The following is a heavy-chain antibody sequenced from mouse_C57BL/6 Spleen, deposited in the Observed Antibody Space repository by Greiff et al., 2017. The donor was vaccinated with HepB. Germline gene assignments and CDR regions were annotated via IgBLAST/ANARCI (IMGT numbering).Heavy chain of an antibody. CDR2: IDPETGGT. CDR3: THWETY. V-gene: IGHV1-15*01. J-gene: IGHJ3*01. D-gene: IGHD4-1*01. Sequence: VKLVESGAELVRPGASVTLSCKASGYTFTDYEMHWVKQTPVHGLEWIGAIDPETGGTAYNQKFKGKAILTADKSSSTAYMELRSLTSEDSAVYYCTHWETYWGQGTLVTVSA. CDR1: GYTFTDYE.